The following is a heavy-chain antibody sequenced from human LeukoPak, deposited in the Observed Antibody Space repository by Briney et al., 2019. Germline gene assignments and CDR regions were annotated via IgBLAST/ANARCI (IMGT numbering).Heavy chain of an antibody. CDR2: INADDGRT. Sequence: GGSLRLSCAASGFTFSSYAMSWVRQAPGKGLEWVSGINADDGRTYYADSVKGRFTISRDNSKNTLSLQLNSLRAEDTAVYYCAKRYYDFPLDYWGQGTLVTVSS. CDR1: GFTFSSYA. CDR3: AKRYYDFPLDY. V-gene: IGHV3-23*01. J-gene: IGHJ4*02. D-gene: IGHD3-3*01.